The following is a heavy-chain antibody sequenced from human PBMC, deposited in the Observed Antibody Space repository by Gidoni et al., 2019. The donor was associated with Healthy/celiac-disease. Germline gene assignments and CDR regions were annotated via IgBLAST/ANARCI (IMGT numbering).Heavy chain of an antibody. Sequence: EVQLVESGGGLVKPGGSLRPSCAASGFPFRSYSMNGVRQAPGKGLGWVSSISSSSSYIYYADSVKGRFTISRDNAKNSLYLQMNSLRAEDTAVYYCARARRRDGYNSAFDYWGQGTLVTVSS. CDR1: GFPFRSYS. CDR3: ARARRRDGYNSAFDY. J-gene: IGHJ4*02. D-gene: IGHD5-12*01. CDR2: ISSSSSYI. V-gene: IGHV3-21*01.